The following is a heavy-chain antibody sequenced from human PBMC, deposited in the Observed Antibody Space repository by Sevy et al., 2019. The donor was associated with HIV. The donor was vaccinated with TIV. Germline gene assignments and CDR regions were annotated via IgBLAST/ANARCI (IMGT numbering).Heavy chain of an antibody. CDR1: GFTFSSYG. J-gene: IGHJ4*02. CDR2: ISYDGSNK. Sequence: GGSLRLSCAASGFTFSSYGMHWVRQAPGKGLEWVAVISYDGSNKYYADSVKGRFTISRDNSKNTLYLQMNSLRAEDTAVYYCAKDLGAGPNLDFWGGYYLIYWGQGTLVTVSS. D-gene: IGHD3-3*01. CDR3: AKDLGAGPNLDFWGGYYLIY. V-gene: IGHV3-30*18.